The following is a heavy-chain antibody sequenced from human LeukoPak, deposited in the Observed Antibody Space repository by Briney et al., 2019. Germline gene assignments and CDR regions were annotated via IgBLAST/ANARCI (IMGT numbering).Heavy chain of an antibody. CDR2: ISGSGDST. CDR3: AKEGIANSRFDP. Sequence: PGGSLRLSCAASGFTFSSYGMSWVRQAPGKGLEWVSAISGSGDSTYYADSVKGRFTISRDNSKNTLYLQMNSLRAEDTAVYYCAKEGIANSRFDPWGQGTLVTVSS. V-gene: IGHV3-23*01. CDR1: GFTFSSYG. D-gene: IGHD6-13*01. J-gene: IGHJ5*02.